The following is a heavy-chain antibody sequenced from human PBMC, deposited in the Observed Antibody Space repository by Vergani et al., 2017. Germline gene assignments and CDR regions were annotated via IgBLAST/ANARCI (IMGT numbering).Heavy chain of an antibody. Sequence: VRLVESGGGLVQPGGSLRLTCAASEFTFSNYAMNWVRQAPGKGLEWVSGISGSGVSAYYTDSVKGRFTISRDNSKNMLFLQMNNLRTEDTAIYYCAKQYFVSGNYLFDYWGQGTLVTVSS. V-gene: IGHV3-23*04. CDR3: AKQYFVSGNYLFDY. D-gene: IGHD3-10*01. CDR2: ISGSGVSA. J-gene: IGHJ4*02. CDR1: EFTFSNYA.